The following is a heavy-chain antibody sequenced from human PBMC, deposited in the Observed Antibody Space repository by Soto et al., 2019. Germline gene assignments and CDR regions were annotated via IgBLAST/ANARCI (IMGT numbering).Heavy chain of an antibody. CDR3: ARDGDPGYSFWSGPLGGGRFAP. J-gene: IGHJ5*02. D-gene: IGHD3-3*01. CDR2: IVPLFGTA. V-gene: IGHV1-69*12. Sequence: QVQLVQSGAEVKEPGSSVNVSCKTSGGTFGNTAVTWVRQVPGQGLEWIGGIVPLFGTANYAQKFRGRVMITADESTSTAYMDLSSLRSDETAIYYCARDGDPGYSFWSGPLGGGRFAPWGQGTLVTVSS. CDR1: GGTFGNTA.